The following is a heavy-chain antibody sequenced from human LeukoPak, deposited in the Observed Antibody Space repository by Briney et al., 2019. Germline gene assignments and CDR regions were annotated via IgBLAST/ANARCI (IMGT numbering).Heavy chain of an antibody. CDR2: MRRDGNEI. CDR1: GFTFSTYW. Sequence: PGGSLRLSCSASGFTFSTYWMSWVRQAPGKGLEWVANMRRDGNEIYYLDSVNGRFTISRDNSRNTLYLQMNSLRAEDTAVYYCAKGHSGTSGHCFDLWGRGTLVTVSS. V-gene: IGHV3-7*03. J-gene: IGHJ2*01. D-gene: IGHD1-26*01. CDR3: AKGHSGTSGHCFDL.